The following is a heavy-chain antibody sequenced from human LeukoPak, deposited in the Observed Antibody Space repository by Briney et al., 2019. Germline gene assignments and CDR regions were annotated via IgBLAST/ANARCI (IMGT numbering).Heavy chain of an antibody. CDR3: ARDDGGNSKGYFDH. CDR1: GGSLSRYF. V-gene: IGHV4-4*07. Sequence: PSGTLSLTCTVSGGSLSRYFWSWLRQPAGKGPEWIGRIYISGSTTYNPSLKSRVTMSVDTSKNQFPLNLSSVTAADTAVYYCARDDGGNSKGYFDHWGQGTLVTVSS. D-gene: IGHD4-23*01. CDR2: IYISGST. J-gene: IGHJ4*02.